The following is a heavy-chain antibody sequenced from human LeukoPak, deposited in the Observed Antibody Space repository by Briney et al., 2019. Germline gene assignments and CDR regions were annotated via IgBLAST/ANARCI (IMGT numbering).Heavy chain of an antibody. CDR3: ARGSQSLGYCSGGSCRAKIFDY. CDR1: GGSFSGYY. D-gene: IGHD2-15*01. Sequence: SETLSLTCAVYGGSFSGYYWSWIRQPPGKGLEWIGEINHSGSTNYNPSLKSRVTISVDTSKNQFSLKLSSVTAADTAVYYCARGSQSLGYCSGGSCRAKIFDYWGQGTLVTVSP. CDR2: INHSGST. V-gene: IGHV4-34*01. J-gene: IGHJ4*02.